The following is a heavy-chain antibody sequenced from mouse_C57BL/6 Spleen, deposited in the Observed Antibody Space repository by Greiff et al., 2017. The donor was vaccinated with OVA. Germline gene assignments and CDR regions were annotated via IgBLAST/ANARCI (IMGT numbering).Heavy chain of an antibody. V-gene: IGHV1-52*01. CDR3: AGSYYDGAMDY. Sequence: QVQLQQPGAELVRPGSSVKLSCKASGYTFTSYWMHWVKQRPIQGLEWIGNIDPSDSETHSNQKFKDKATLTVDKSSSTAYMQLSSLTSEDSAVYYCAGSYYDGAMDYWGQGTSVTVSS. D-gene: IGHD1-1*01. CDR1: GYTFTSYW. CDR2: IDPSDSET. J-gene: IGHJ4*01.